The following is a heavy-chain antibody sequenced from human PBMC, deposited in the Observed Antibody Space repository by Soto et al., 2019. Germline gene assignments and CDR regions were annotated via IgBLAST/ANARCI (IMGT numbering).Heavy chain of an antibody. CDR2: INPSGGST. Sequence: GASVKVSCKASGYTFTSYYMHWVRQAPGQGLEWMGIINPSGGSTSYAQKFQGRVTMTRDTSTSTVYMELSSLRSEDTAVYYCARDLTDILTGYYNVNGAFDIWGQGTMVTVSS. V-gene: IGHV1-46*01. D-gene: IGHD3-9*01. J-gene: IGHJ3*02. CDR1: GYTFTSYY. CDR3: ARDLTDILTGYYNVNGAFDI.